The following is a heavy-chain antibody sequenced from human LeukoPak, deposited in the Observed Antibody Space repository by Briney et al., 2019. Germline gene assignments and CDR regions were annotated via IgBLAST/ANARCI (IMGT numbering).Heavy chain of an antibody. V-gene: IGHV1-2*04. CDR3: ARDITGTTGLGVDAFDI. D-gene: IGHD1-20*01. Sequence: ASVKVSCKASGYTFTGYYMRWVRQAPGQGLEWMGWINPNSGGTNYAQKFQGWVTMTRDTSISTAYMELSRLRSDDTAVYYCARDITGTTGLGVDAFDIWGQGTMVTVSS. CDR2: INPNSGGT. J-gene: IGHJ3*02. CDR1: GYTFTGYY.